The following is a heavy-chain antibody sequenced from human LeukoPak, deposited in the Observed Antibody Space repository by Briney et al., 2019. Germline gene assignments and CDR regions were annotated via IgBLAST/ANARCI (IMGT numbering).Heavy chain of an antibody. J-gene: IGHJ4*02. CDR2: IYTSGST. V-gene: IGHV4-61*02. D-gene: IGHD3-22*01. CDR1: GGSISSGSYY. Sequence: PSETLSLTCTVSGGSISSGSYYWSWIRQPAGKGLEWIGRIYTSGSTNYNPSLKSRVTISVDTSKNQFSLKLSSVTAADTAVYYCARDRGYYDSSGYYYGTVWGQGTLVTVSS. CDR3: ARDRGYYDSSGYYYGTV.